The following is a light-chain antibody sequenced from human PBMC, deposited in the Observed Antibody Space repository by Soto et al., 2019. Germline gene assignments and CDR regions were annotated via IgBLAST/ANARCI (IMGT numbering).Light chain of an antibody. J-gene: IGKJ4*01. V-gene: IGKV3-11*01. CDR3: QQRSTWPIT. CDR1: QSVSSD. CDR2: DAS. Sequence: EIVLTQSPATLSLSPGERATLSCRASQSVSSDLAWYQQKPGQAPRLLIYDASTRATGVPARFIGSGSGTDFTRTVSTLEPEDFAVYYCQQRSTWPITFGGGTKLEIK.